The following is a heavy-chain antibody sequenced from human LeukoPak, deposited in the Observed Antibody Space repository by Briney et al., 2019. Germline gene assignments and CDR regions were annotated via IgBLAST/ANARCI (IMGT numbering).Heavy chain of an antibody. V-gene: IGHV1-8*03. CDR1: GYTFTNYD. J-gene: IGHJ3*01. Sequence: VASVKVSCKASGYTFTNYDICWVRQATGQGLEWMGWMNPNSGDTNYAQKFQGRVTITRDTSIGTAYMELSSLRSDDTAVYYCATSIPVFGRPGAFHVWGQGTMVTVSS. CDR2: MNPNSGDT. CDR3: ATSIPVFGRPGAFHV. D-gene: IGHD3-3*01.